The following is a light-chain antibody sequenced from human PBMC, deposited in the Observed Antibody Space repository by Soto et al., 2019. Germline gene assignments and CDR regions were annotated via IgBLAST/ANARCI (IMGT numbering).Light chain of an antibody. CDR1: QSISIR. Sequence: DIQMSQSPSTLSASVGDRVTITCRASQSISIRLAWYQQKPGKAPKLLIYGASSLTSGVPLRFSGSGSGTEFTLAISSLQPDDFASSFCQQYESYSLAFGGGTKVEIK. CDR2: GAS. J-gene: IGKJ4*01. CDR3: QQYESYSLA. V-gene: IGKV1-5*01.